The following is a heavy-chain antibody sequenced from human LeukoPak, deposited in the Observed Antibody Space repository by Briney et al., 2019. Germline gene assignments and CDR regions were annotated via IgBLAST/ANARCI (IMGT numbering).Heavy chain of an antibody. D-gene: IGHD1-26*01. V-gene: IGHV4-4*07. CDR3: GRQGYTASYYFVGY. CDR1: GGSINSYY. CDR2: IYPTGTT. Sequence: SETLSLTCTVSGGSINSYYWGWVRQPAGKGLEWIGRIYPTGTTNYSPSFKSRLTMSLDTSKNQFSLKLRSVTAADTAVYYCGRQGYTASYYFVGYWSQGTLVTVSS. J-gene: IGHJ4*02.